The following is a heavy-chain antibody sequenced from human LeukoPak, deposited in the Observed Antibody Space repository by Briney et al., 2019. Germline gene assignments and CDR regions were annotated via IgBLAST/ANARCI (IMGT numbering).Heavy chain of an antibody. CDR2: INPNSGGT. CDR3: ARDRYQWRAFDY. Sequence: GASAKVSCKASGYTFTGYYMHWVRQAPGQGLEWMGWINPNSGGTNYAQRFQGRVTMTRDTSISTAYMELSRLRSDDTAVYYCARDRYQWRAFDYWGQGTLVTVSS. V-gene: IGHV1-2*02. D-gene: IGHD2-2*01. J-gene: IGHJ4*02. CDR1: GYTFTGYY.